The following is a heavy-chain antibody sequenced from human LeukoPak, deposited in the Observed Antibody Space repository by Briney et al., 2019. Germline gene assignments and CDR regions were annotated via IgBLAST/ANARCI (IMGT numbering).Heavy chain of an antibody. CDR3: ARVTMVVVVNWLDP. D-gene: IGHD3-22*01. V-gene: IGHV4-34*01. Sequence: SETLSLTCAVYGGSFSGYYWSWIRQPPGKGLEWIGEINHSGSTNYNPSLKSRVTISVDTSKNQFSLKLSSVTAADTAVYYCARVTMVVVVNWLDPWGQGTLVTVSS. CDR1: GGSFSGYY. CDR2: INHSGST. J-gene: IGHJ5*02.